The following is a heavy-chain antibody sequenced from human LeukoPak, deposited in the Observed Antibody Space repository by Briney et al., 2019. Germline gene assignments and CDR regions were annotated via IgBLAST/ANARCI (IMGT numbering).Heavy chain of an antibody. J-gene: IGHJ4*02. V-gene: IGHV4-34*01. Sequence: SETLSLTCAVYGGSFSGYYWSWIRQPPGKGLEWIGEINQSGSTNYNPSLKSRVTISLDTSKNQFSLRLRSVTAADTAVYYCARHYGSGSYYAYWGQGTLVTVPS. CDR3: ARHYGSGSYYAY. D-gene: IGHD3-10*01. CDR1: GGSFSGYY. CDR2: INQSGST.